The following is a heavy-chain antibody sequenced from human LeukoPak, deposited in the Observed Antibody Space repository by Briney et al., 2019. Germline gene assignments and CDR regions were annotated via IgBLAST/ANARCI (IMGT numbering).Heavy chain of an antibody. CDR2: IYYSGST. D-gene: IGHD6-19*01. CDR1: GGSISSYY. J-gene: IGHJ4*02. Sequence: SETLSLTCTVSGGSISSYYSSWIRQPPGKGLKWIGYIYYSGSTNYNPSLKSRVTISVDTSKNQFSLKLSSVTAADTAVYYCAREVYSSGWYDYWGQGTLVTVSS. V-gene: IGHV4-59*01. CDR3: AREVYSSGWYDY.